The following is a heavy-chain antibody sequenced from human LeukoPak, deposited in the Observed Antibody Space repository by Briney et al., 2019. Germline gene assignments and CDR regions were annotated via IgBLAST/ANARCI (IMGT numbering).Heavy chain of an antibody. J-gene: IGHJ4*02. CDR3: ARLSDNHDATAYRPFDF. CDR2: IKEDGNEE. V-gene: IGHV3-7*01. CDR1: GFTFSSHW. D-gene: IGHD2-15*01. Sequence: GGSLRLSCAASGFTFSSHWMTWVRQAPGKGLEWVASIKEDGNEEKYVDSVKGRFTISRDNSEKSLYLHMSSLGTEDTAVYYCARLSDNHDATAYRPFDFWGQGTLVTVSS.